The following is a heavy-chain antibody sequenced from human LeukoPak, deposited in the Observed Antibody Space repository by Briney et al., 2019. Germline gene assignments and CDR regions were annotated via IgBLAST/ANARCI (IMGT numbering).Heavy chain of an antibody. Sequence: AASVKVSCKASGGTFSSYAISWVRQAPGQGLEWMGGIIPIFGTANYAQKFQGRVTITTDESTSTAYMELSSLRSEDTAVYYCASDSRPYYYGPGTDLDYWGQGTLVTVSS. CDR3: ASDSRPYYYGPGTDLDY. CDR2: IIPIFGTA. CDR1: GGTFSSYA. V-gene: IGHV1-69*05. J-gene: IGHJ4*02. D-gene: IGHD3-10*01.